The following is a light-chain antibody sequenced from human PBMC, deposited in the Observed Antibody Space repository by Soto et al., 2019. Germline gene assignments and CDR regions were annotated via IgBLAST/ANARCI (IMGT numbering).Light chain of an antibody. Sequence: QSVLNQPASVSGSPGQSITISCTGSGSDIGYYDYVSWYQQFPGKAPKLLIYEVYNRPSGVSDRFSGSKSANTASLTISGLQSEDEAVYYCTSFTLSSTVLFGGGTKLTVL. CDR1: GSDIGYYDY. V-gene: IGLV2-14*03. J-gene: IGLJ2*01. CDR2: EVY. CDR3: TSFTLSSTVL.